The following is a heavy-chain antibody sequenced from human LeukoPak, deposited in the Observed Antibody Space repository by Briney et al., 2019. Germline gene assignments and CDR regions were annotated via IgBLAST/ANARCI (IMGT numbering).Heavy chain of an antibody. J-gene: IGHJ4*02. D-gene: IGHD4-17*01. Sequence: PGGSLRLSCAASGFTFSDYYMSWIRQAPGKGLEWISFISSSSSYTNYADSVKGRFTISRDNTKNSLYLQMNNLRAEDTAVYYRARGGADYVIGYWGQGTLVTVSS. V-gene: IGHV3-11*06. CDR3: ARGGADYVIGY. CDR1: GFTFSDYY. CDR2: ISSSSSYT.